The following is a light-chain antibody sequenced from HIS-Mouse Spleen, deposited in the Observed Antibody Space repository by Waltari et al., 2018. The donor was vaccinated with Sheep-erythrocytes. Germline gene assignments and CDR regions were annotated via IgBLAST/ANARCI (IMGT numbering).Light chain of an antibody. CDR3: CSYAGSYTVV. CDR1: SSDVGRSNY. V-gene: IGLV2-11*01. J-gene: IGLJ2*01. Sequence: QSALTQPRSVSGSPGPSVTIPCTGTSSDVGRSNYVSGYQQHPGKAPKLMIYDVSKRPSGVPDRFSGSKSGNTASLTISGLQAEDEADYYCCSYAGSYTVVFGGGTKLTVL. CDR2: DVS.